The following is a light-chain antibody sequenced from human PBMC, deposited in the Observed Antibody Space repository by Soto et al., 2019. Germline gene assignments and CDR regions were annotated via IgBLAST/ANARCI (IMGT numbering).Light chain of an antibody. Sequence: QPVLTQPPSASGTPGQTVTISCSGSSSNIGSAYIYWYQHLPGTAPKLLIYRNNQRPSGVPDRFSASKSGTSDSLAISGLRSEDDADYYCAAWDDRLVVFGGGTKLTVL. CDR3: AAWDDRLVV. CDR2: RNN. V-gene: IGLV1-47*01. CDR1: SSNIGSAY. J-gene: IGLJ2*01.